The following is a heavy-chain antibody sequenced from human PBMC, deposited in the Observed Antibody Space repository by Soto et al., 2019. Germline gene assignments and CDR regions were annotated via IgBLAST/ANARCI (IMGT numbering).Heavy chain of an antibody. V-gene: IGHV3-9*01. J-gene: IGHJ6*03. D-gene: IGHD6-6*01. CDR3: AKGPIYSSSYYYYMDV. CDR2: ISWNSGSI. CDR1: GFTFDDYA. Sequence: HPGGSLRLSCAVFGFTFDDYAMHWVRQAAGKGLEWVSGISWNSGSIGYADSVKGRFTISRDNGKNSLYLQMNSLRAEDTAFYYCAKGPIYSSSYYYYMDVWGKGTTVTVSS.